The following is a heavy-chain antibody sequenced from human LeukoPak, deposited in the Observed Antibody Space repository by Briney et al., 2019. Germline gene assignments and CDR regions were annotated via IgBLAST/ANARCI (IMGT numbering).Heavy chain of an antibody. CDR3: AKDQTDMVRGVINYYYYGMDV. CDR1: GFTFGSYA. CDR2: ISYDGSNK. Sequence: GGSLRLSCAASGFTFGSYAMHWVRQAPGKGLEWVAVISYDGSNKYYADSVKGRFTISRDNSKNTLYLQMNSLRAEDTAVYYCAKDQTDMVRGVINYYYYGMDVWGQGTTVTVSS. J-gene: IGHJ6*02. V-gene: IGHV3-30*04. D-gene: IGHD3-10*01.